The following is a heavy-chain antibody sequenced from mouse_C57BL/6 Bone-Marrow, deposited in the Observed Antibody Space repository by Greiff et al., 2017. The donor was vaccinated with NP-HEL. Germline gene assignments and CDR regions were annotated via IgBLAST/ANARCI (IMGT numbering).Heavy chain of an antibody. D-gene: IGHD2-4*01. CDR2: IYPRSGNT. Sequence: VQLQESGAELARPGASVKLSCKASGYTFTSYGISWVKQRPGQGLEWIGEIYPRSGNTYYNEKFKGKATLTADKSSSTAYMELRSLTSEDSAVYFCARGDYEPPFAYWGQGTLVTVSA. V-gene: IGHV1-81*01. CDR1: GYTFTSYG. CDR3: ARGDYEPPFAY. J-gene: IGHJ3*01.